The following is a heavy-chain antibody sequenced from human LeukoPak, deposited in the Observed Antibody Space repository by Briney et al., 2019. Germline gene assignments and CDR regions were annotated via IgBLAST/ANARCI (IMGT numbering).Heavy chain of an antibody. J-gene: IGHJ6*02. D-gene: IGHD5-24*01. CDR1: GFTFSSHW. Sequence: GGSLRLSCEASGFTFSSHWMHWVRQAPGKGLVWVSIIKSDGSTARYADSVKGRFTISRDNARNTLYLQVDSLRTEDTAVYYCARDGGYKMDVWGQGTTVTVS. CDR3: ARDGGYKMDV. V-gene: IGHV3-74*01. CDR2: IKSDGSTA.